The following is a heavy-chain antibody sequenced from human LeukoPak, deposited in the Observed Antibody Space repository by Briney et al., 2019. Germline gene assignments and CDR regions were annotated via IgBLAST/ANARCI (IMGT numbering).Heavy chain of an antibody. CDR3: ANLGQDCSSTSCYEANWFDP. CDR2: ISAYNGNT. CDR1: GYTFTSYG. Sequence: ASVKVSCKASGYTFTSYGISWVRQAPGQGLEWMGWISAYNGNTNYAQKLQGRVTMTTDTSTSTAYMELRSLRSDGTAVYYCANLGQDCSSTSCYEANWFDPWGQGTLVTVSS. D-gene: IGHD2-2*01. V-gene: IGHV1-18*01. J-gene: IGHJ5*02.